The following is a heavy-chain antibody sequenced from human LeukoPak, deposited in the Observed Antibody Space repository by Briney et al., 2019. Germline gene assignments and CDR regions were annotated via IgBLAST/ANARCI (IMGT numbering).Heavy chain of an antibody. J-gene: IGHJ4*02. CDR3: ARTSKYSYGCSDY. CDR2: INSDGSTT. Sequence: GGSLRLSCAASGFAFSSYWMHWVRQVPGKGLVWVSRINSDGSTTSYADSVKGRFTISRDNAKNSLYLQMNSLRVEDTALYYCARTSKYSYGCSDYWGQGTLVTVSS. CDR1: GFAFSSYW. D-gene: IGHD5-18*01. V-gene: IGHV3-74*01.